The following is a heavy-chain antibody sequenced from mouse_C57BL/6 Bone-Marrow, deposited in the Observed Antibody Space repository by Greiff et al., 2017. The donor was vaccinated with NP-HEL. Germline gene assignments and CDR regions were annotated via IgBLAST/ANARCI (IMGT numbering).Heavy chain of an antibody. V-gene: IGHV5-12*01. CDR3: ARRGVYYGSSYVGFDY. Sequence: EVKLVESGGGLVQPGGSLKLSCAASGFTFSDYYMYWVRQTPEKRLEWVAYISNGGGSTYYPDTVKGRFTISRDNAKNTLYLQMSRLKSEDTAMYYCARRGVYYGSSYVGFDYWGQGTTLTVSS. D-gene: IGHD1-1*01. CDR2: ISNGGGST. CDR1: GFTFSDYY. J-gene: IGHJ2*01.